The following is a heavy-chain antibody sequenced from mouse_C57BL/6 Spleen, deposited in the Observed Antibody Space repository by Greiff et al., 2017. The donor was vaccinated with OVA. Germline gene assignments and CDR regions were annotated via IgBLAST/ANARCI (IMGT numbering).Heavy chain of an antibody. CDR3: ARTRLDYYAMDY. D-gene: IGHD4-1*01. CDR1: GYTFTTYP. CDR2: FHPYNDDT. Sequence: VKLVESGAELVKPGASVKMSCKASGYTFTTYPIEWMKQNHGKSLEWIGNFHPYNDDTKYNEKFKGKATLTVEKSSSTVYLELSRLTSDDSAVYYCARTRLDYYAMDYWGQGTSVTVSS. J-gene: IGHJ4*01. V-gene: IGHV1-47*01.